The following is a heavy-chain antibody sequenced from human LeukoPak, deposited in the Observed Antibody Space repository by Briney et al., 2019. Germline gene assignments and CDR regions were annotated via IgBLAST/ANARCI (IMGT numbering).Heavy chain of an antibody. CDR3: ARDVRTRRYCTNGVCYTGY. V-gene: IGHV1-18*01. J-gene: IGHJ4*02. CDR2: ISAYNGNT. CDR1: GYTFTSYG. Sequence: ASVKASCKASGYTFTSYGISWVRQAPGQGLEWMGWISAYNGNTNYAQKLQGRVTMTTDTSTSTAYMELRSLRSDDTAVYYCARDVRTRRYCTNGVCYTGYWGQGTLVTVSS. D-gene: IGHD2-8*01.